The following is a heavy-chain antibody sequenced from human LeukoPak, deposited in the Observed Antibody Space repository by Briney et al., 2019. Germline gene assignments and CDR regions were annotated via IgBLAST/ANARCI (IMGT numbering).Heavy chain of an antibody. J-gene: IGHJ6*03. V-gene: IGHV3-11*04. CDR1: RFTFSDYY. Sequence: GGSLRLSXAASRFTFSDYYMSWIRQAPGKGLEWVSYISSSGSTIYYADSVKGRFTISRDNAKNSLYLQMNSLRTEDTAVYYCARDSGYSSSSYYYYYYMDVWGKGTTVTVSS. D-gene: IGHD6-13*01. CDR3: ARDSGYSSSSYYYYYYMDV. CDR2: ISSSGSTI.